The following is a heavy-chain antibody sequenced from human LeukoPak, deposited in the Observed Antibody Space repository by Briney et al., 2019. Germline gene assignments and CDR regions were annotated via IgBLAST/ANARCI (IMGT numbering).Heavy chain of an antibody. CDR3: ARAREDSSGYFPFDY. CDR1: GFTFSSYS. J-gene: IGHJ4*02. V-gene: IGHV3-21*01. Sequence: NPGGSLRLSCAASGFTFSSYSMNWVRQAPGKGLEWVSSISSSSSYIYYADSVKGRFTISRDNAKNSLYLQMNSLRAGDTAVYYCARAREDSSGYFPFDYWGQGTLVTVSS. D-gene: IGHD3-22*01. CDR2: ISSSSSYI.